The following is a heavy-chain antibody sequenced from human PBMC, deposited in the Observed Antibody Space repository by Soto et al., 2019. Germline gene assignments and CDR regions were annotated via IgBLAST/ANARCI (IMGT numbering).Heavy chain of an antibody. CDR2: INHSGST. J-gene: IGHJ5*02. D-gene: IGHD3-10*01. Sequence: PSETLSLTCTVSGGSISSGDYYWSWIRQPPGKGLEWIGEINHSGSTNYNPSLKSRVTISVDTSKNQFSLKLSSVTAADTAVYYCARGRRSTMVRGVRLNWFDPWGQGTLVTVSS. V-gene: IGHV4-39*07. CDR1: GGSISSGDYY. CDR3: ARGRRSTMVRGVRLNWFDP.